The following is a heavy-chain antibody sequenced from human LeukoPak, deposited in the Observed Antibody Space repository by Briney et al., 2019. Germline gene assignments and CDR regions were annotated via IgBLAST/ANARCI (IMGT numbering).Heavy chain of an antibody. CDR1: GGTFSSYA. CDR3: AGRGPRLVRGVIMNWFDP. V-gene: IGHV1-69*13. Sequence: ASVKVSCKASGGTFSSYAISWVRQAPGQGLEWRGGIIPIFGTANYAQKFQGRVTITADESTSTAYMELSSLRSEDTAVYYCAGRGPRLVRGVIMNWFDPWGQGTLVTVSS. D-gene: IGHD3-10*01. CDR2: IIPIFGTA. J-gene: IGHJ5*02.